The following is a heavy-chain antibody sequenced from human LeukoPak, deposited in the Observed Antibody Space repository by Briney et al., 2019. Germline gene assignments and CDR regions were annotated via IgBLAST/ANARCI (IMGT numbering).Heavy chain of an antibody. CDR2: MNPNSGNT. V-gene: IGHV1-8*01. CDR3: AKISLTGYYTDDAFDI. Sequence: GASVKVSCKASGYTFTSYDINWVRQATGQGLEWMGWMNPNSGNTGYAQKFQGRVTMTRNTSISTAYMELSSLRSEDTAVYYCAKISLTGYYTDDAFDIWGQGTMVTVSS. CDR1: GYTFTSYD. J-gene: IGHJ3*02. D-gene: IGHD3-9*01.